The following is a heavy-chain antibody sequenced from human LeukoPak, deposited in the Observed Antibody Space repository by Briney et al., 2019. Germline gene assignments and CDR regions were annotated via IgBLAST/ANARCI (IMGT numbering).Heavy chain of an antibody. J-gene: IGHJ6*02. CDR1: EFTFSSYE. Sequence: GGSLRLSCAASEFTFSSYEMNWVRQAPGKGLEWVSPISSSSSYIYYADSVKGRFTISRDNAKNSLYLQMNSLRAEDTAVYYCARTFLRYFDWLPPPWDYYGMDVWGQGTTVTVSS. CDR3: ARTFLRYFDWLPPPWDYYGMDV. V-gene: IGHV3-21*01. CDR2: ISSSSSYI. D-gene: IGHD3-9*01.